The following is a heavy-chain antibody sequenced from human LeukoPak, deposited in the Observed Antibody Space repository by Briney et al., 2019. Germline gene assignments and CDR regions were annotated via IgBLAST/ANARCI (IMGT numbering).Heavy chain of an antibody. Sequence: ATVKISCKASGYTFTDYYMHWVQQAPGKGLEWMGRVDPEDGETIYAEKFQGRVTITADTSTDTAYMELSSLRSEDTAVYYCATDACSTSSYALRWGQGTLVTVSS. CDR3: ATDACSTSSYALR. CDR2: VDPEDGET. V-gene: IGHV1-69-2*01. CDR1: GYTFTDYY. J-gene: IGHJ4*02. D-gene: IGHD2-2*01.